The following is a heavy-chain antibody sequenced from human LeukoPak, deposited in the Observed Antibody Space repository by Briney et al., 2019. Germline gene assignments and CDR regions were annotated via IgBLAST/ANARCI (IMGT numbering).Heavy chain of an antibody. CDR2: ISSSSSYI. CDR3: ARGRRIAAAGLYYFDY. D-gene: IGHD6-13*01. J-gene: IGHJ4*02. CDR1: GFTFSSYA. V-gene: IGHV3-21*01. Sequence: GGSLRLSCAASGFTFSSYAMNWVRQAPGKGLEWVSSISSSSSYIYYADSVKGRFTISRDNAKNSLYLQMNSLRAEDTAVYYCARGRRIAAAGLYYFDYWGQGTLVTVSS.